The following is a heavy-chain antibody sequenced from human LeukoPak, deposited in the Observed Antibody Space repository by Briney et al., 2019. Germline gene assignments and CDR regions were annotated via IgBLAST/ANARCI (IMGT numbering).Heavy chain of an antibody. CDR1: GYTLTELS. J-gene: IGHJ4*02. D-gene: IGHD6-13*01. CDR3: AIPGGSSRDFDY. CDR2: FDPEDGET. Sequence: ASVKVSCKVSGYTLTELSMHWVRQAPGRGLEWMGGFDPEDGETIYAQKFQGRVTMTEDTSTDTAYMELSSLRSEDTAVYYCAIPGGSSRDFDYWGQGTLVTVSS. V-gene: IGHV1-24*01.